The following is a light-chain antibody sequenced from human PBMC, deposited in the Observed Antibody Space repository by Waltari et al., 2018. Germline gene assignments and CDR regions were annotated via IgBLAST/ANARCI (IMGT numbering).Light chain of an antibody. CDR2: GAS. CDR1: QSVSNDY. J-gene: IGKJ2*01. V-gene: IGKV3-20*01. Sequence: ENVLTQSPGTLSLSPGEGATLPCRASQSVSNDYLAWYQQKPGQAPRLLIYGASSSATGIPDRFGGSGSGTDFTLTISRLEPEDFAVYYCQQYGSSPGTFGQGTKVEIK. CDR3: QQYGSSPGT.